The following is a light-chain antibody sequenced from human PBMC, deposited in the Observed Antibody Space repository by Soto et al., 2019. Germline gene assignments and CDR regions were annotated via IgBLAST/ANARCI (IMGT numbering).Light chain of an antibody. CDR3: QHRMNWPLI. Sequence: ENVLTRSRATVSLSPWETATLFGRASQSVSSYLAWYQQKPGQAPRLLIYESSNRATGIAARSSGSGSGTDFTLTISSLEPEDFAVYYCQHRMNWPLIFGQGTRLEIK. J-gene: IGKJ5*01. CDR2: ESS. CDR1: QSVSSY. V-gene: IGKV3-11*01.